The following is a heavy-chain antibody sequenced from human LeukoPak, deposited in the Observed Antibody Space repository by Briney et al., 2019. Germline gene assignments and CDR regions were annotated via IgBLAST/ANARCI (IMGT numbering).Heavy chain of an antibody. D-gene: IGHD3-10*01. CDR3: ARDEYGSGSI. CDR1: GGSISSDY. CDR2: IYISGRI. Sequence: SETLSLTCTVSGGSISSDYWSWIRQPAGKGLEWIGRIYISGRINYNPSLKSRVTMSIDTSKNQFSLKLSSVTAADTAVYYCARDEYGSGSIWGQGTLVTVSS. V-gene: IGHV4-4*07. J-gene: IGHJ4*02.